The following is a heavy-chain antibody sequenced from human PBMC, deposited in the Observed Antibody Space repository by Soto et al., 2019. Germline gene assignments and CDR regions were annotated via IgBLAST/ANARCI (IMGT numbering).Heavy chain of an antibody. CDR2: ITADGGT. V-gene: IGHV3-23*01. Sequence: EVQVLESGGGLVQPGGSLTLSCEGSGFTVSSHAMTWIRQAPGKGPEWVSTITADGGTYYADSVKGRFAMSRDTSESTLYLQMNSLGPEDTAAYYCAPHVSCSGGSCQYDAFAIRGQGTMVTVSS. CDR1: GFTVSSHA. D-gene: IGHD2-15*01. CDR3: APHVSCSGGSCQYDAFAI. J-gene: IGHJ3*02.